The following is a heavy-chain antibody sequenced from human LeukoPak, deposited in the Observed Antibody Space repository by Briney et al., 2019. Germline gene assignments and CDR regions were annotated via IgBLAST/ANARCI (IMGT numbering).Heavy chain of an antibody. J-gene: IGHJ4*02. D-gene: IGHD4-17*01. V-gene: IGHV3-66*01. CDR1: GFNFRRYG. CDR2: IYSGGST. Sequence: GGSLRLSCAASGFNFRRYGLSWVRQAPGKGLEWVSVIYSGGSTYYADSVKGRFTISRDNSKNTLYLQMNSLRAEDTAVYYCAREGVTTTDYWGQGTLVTVSS. CDR3: AREGVTTTDY.